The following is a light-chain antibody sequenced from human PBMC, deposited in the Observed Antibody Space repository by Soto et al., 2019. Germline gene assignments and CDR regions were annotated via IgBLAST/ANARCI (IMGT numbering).Light chain of an antibody. J-gene: IGKJ1*01. V-gene: IGKV3-20*01. Sequence: EVVLTQSQGILSLSPGERATLSCRASQSVSNDFLAWYQQKPGQAPRLLIYGASTRATDVPDRFSGSGSGADFTLSISRLEPEDFAVYYCQQYGSSPPRTFAQGTKVAIK. CDR1: QSVSNDF. CDR2: GAS. CDR3: QQYGSSPPRT.